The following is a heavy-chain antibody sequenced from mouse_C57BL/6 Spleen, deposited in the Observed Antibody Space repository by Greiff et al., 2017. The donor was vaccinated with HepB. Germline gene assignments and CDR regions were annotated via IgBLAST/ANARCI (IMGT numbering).Heavy chain of an antibody. D-gene: IGHD1-1*01. Sequence: QVQLKQPGTELVKPGASVKLSCKASGYTFTSYWMQWVQQRPGQGLEWIGEIDPSDSYINYNQKFKGKATLTVDTSSSTAYMQLSSLTSEDSAVYYCARGPNYYGSTYGYYAMDYWGQGTSVTVSS. CDR2: IDPSDSYI. J-gene: IGHJ4*01. CDR1: GYTFTSYW. V-gene: IGHV1-50*01. CDR3: ARGPNYYGSTYGYYAMDY.